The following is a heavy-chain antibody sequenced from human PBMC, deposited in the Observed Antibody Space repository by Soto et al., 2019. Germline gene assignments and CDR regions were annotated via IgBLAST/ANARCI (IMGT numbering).Heavy chain of an antibody. Sequence: QAQLVESGGGVVQPGRSLRLSCAASGFTFRNFGMHWVRQAPRKGLEWVAVISYDVTNKYYADSVKGRFTISRDNSKNTLYLQINSMRAEDTAGYYRAIAVPLFVVVTASDYWGQGTLVTVSS. J-gene: IGHJ4*02. D-gene: IGHD2-21*02. CDR3: AIAVPLFVVVTASDY. V-gene: IGHV3-30*03. CDR2: ISYDVTNK. CDR1: GFTFRNFG.